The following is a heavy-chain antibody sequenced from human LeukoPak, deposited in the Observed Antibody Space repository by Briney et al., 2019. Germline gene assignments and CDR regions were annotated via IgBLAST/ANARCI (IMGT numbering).Heavy chain of an antibody. D-gene: IGHD4-23*01. J-gene: IGHJ4*02. CDR3: ARHDYGGNSVGY. Sequence: SETLSLTCTVSGGSINSHSYYWGWIRQPPGKGLEWIGSVYYDGTSCSNPSLKSRVTISVDTSKNQFSLKLSSVTAADTAVYYCARHDYGGNSVGYWGQGTLVTVSS. CDR2: VYYDGTS. CDR1: GGSINSHSYY. V-gene: IGHV4-39*01.